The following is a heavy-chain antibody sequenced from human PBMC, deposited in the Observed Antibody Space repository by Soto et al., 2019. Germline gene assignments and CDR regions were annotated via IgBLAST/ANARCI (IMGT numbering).Heavy chain of an antibody. D-gene: IGHD3-22*01. J-gene: IGHJ4*02. CDR3: ARDQGYYDSSGYFDF. CDR1: GFTFSDYY. CDR2: ISSSGSII. V-gene: IGHV3-11*01. Sequence: QVQLVESGGGLVKPGGSLRLSCAASGFTFSDYYMSWIRQAPGKGLEWVSYISSSGSIIYYADSVKGRFTISRDNAKNLLYLQMNTLRDEDTAVYYCARDQGYYDSSGYFDFWGQGTLVTVSS.